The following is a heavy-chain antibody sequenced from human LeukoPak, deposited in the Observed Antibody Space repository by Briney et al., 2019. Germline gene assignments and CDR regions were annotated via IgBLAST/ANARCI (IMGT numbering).Heavy chain of an antibody. CDR3: AADSLYDFWTGSGYYYMDV. Sequence: SVKVSCKASGFTFTSSAVQWVRQARGQRLEWIGWIVVGSGNTNYAQKFQERVTITRDMSTSTAYMELSSLRSEDTAVYYCAADSLYDFWTGSGYYYMDVWGKGTTVTVSS. D-gene: IGHD3-3*01. V-gene: IGHV1-58*01. CDR2: IVVGSGNT. CDR1: GFTFTSSA. J-gene: IGHJ6*03.